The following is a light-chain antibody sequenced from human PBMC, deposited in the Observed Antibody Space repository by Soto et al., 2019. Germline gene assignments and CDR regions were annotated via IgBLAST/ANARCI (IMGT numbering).Light chain of an antibody. Sequence: DIKMTQSPSSLSASVGDRVTITCRASQSISSYLNWFQQKPGKAPQLLIYAASILQSGVPSRFSGSGSGTDFTLTISSLQPEDFATYYCQQSYSTPRTFGQGTTVEIK. V-gene: IGKV1-39*01. CDR2: AAS. CDR3: QQSYSTPRT. CDR1: QSISSY. J-gene: IGKJ1*01.